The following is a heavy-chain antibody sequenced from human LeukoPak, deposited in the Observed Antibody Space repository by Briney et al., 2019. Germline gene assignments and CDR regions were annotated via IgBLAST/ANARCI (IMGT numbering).Heavy chain of an antibody. Sequence: SETLPLTCCVSGGSISSRSYYWGWIRQPPGKGLEWFGSIYYSGSTYYNPSLRNRVTVSVHQSKHPFSQKLDSRTDGVVAGYYCASRIWVGELLLLGTRVSRFSDAFDIWGQGTMVTVSS. CDR2: IYYSGST. J-gene: IGHJ3*02. D-gene: IGHD3-10*01. V-gene: IGHV4-39*01. CDR1: GGSISSRSYY. CDR3: ASRIWVGELLLLGTRVSRFSDAFDI.